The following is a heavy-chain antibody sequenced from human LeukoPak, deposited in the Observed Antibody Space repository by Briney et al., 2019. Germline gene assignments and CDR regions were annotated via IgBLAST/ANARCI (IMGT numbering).Heavy chain of an antibody. CDR2: ISWDGGST. Sequence: GGSLRLSCAASGFTFDDYTMHWVRQAPGKGLEWVSLISWDGGSTYYADSVKGRFTISRDNSKNSLYLQMNSLRTEDTALYYCARDSRGNGFYWGQGTLVTVSS. D-gene: IGHD4-23*01. J-gene: IGHJ4*02. CDR1: GFTFDDYT. CDR3: ARDSRGNGFY. V-gene: IGHV3-43*01.